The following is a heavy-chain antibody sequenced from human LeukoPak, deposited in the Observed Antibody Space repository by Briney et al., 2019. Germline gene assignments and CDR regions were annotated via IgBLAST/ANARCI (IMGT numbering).Heavy chain of an antibody. V-gene: IGHV3-64*02. CDR2: ISSHGGST. CDR1: GFTFSRYA. Sequence: GGSLRLSCVASGFTFSRYAIHWVRQAPGKGPEYVSTISSHGGSTYYADSVKGRFTISRDNSKNTLYLQMGSLRAEDMAVYYCARVGGIKLTDYFFDSWGQGTLVIVSS. CDR3: ARVGGIKLTDYFFDS. J-gene: IGHJ4*02. D-gene: IGHD3-16*01.